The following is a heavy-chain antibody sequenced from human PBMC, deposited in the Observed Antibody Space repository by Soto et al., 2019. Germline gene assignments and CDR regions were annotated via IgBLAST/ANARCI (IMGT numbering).Heavy chain of an antibody. CDR3: AKGGTMSCFDY. CDR1: GFTFSSYV. CDR2: ISTSGAAT. J-gene: IGHJ4*02. D-gene: IGHD3-22*01. Sequence: RRLSCAASGFTFSSYVMSWVRQAPGKGLEWVSGISTSGAATYDADSVKGRFTISRDNSKSTLYLQMNSLRDEDTAVYYCAKGGTMSCFDYWGQGALVTVSS. V-gene: IGHV3-23*01.